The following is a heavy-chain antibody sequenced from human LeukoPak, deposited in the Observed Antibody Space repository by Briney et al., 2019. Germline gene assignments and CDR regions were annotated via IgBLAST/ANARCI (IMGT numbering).Heavy chain of an antibody. CDR2: IYYSGST. D-gene: IGHD5-24*01. CDR3: AGRDGYNGVFDY. J-gene: IGHJ4*02. Sequence: PSETLSLTCTVSGGSISSYYWSWIRQPPGKGLEWIGYIYYSGSTNYNPSLKSRVTISVDTSKNQFSLKLSSVTAADTAVYYCAGRDGYNGVFDYWGQGTLVTVSS. CDR1: GGSISSYY. V-gene: IGHV4-59*01.